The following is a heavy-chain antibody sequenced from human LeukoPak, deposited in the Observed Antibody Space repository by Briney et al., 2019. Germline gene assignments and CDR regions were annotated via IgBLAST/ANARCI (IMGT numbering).Heavy chain of an antibody. CDR3: ASNTGIAAAGSY. CDR1: GGSISSGGYY. Sequence: SETLSLTCTVSGGSISSGGYYWSWIRQPPGKGLEWIGYIYHSGSTYYNPSLKSRVTISVDRSKNQFSLKPSSVTAADTAVYYCASNTGIAAAGSYWGQGTLVTVSS. V-gene: IGHV4-30-2*01. D-gene: IGHD6-13*01. CDR2: IYHSGST. J-gene: IGHJ4*02.